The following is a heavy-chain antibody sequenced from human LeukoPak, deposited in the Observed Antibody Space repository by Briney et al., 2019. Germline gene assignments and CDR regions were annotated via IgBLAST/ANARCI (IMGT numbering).Heavy chain of an antibody. CDR1: GGSISSSSYY. CDR2: IYYSGST. Sequence: PSETLSLTCTVSGGSISSSSYYWGWIRQPPGKGLEWIGSIYYSGSTYYNPSLKSRVTISVDTSKNQFSLKLSSVTAADTAVYYCARARPIKDDYGDWDFDYWGQGTLVTVSS. J-gene: IGHJ4*02. CDR3: ARARPIKDDYGDWDFDY. D-gene: IGHD4-17*01. V-gene: IGHV4-39*07.